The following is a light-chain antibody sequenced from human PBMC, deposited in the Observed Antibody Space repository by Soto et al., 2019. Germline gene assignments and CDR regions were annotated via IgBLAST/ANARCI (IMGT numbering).Light chain of an antibody. J-gene: IGLJ2*01. V-gene: IGLV1-40*01. CDR1: SSNIGAGYD. CDR3: QSYDRSLSVV. CDR2: GNS. Sequence: QSVLTQPPSVSGAPGQRVTISCTGSSSNIGAGYDVHWYQQLPETAPKLLIYGNSNRPSGVPDRFYGSKSGTSASLAITGLQAEDEADYYCQSYDRSLSVVFGGGTKVTVL.